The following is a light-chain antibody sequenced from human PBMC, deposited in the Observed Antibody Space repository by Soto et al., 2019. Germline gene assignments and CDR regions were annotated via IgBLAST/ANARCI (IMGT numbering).Light chain of an antibody. V-gene: IGKV1-5*03. Sequence: DIQMTQSPSTVSASVGDRVTITCRASQSISGWLAWYQQKPGKAPNLLIYKASTLESGVPSRFSGSGSGTEFTLTISSLQPDDFATYYCQQYNSYSKMFGQGTKVDIK. CDR2: KAS. CDR1: QSISGW. CDR3: QQYNSYSKM. J-gene: IGKJ1*01.